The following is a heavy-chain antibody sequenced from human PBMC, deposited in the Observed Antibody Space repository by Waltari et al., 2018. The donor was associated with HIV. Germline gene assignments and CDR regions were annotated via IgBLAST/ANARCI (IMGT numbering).Heavy chain of an antibody. D-gene: IGHD6-13*01. J-gene: IGHJ4*02. CDR2: INQSGST. CDR1: GGSFSNSY. V-gene: IGHV4-34*01. CDR3: ARERRYSSSWYSGFYFDS. Sequence: QVQLQQWGATLLKTSETLSLSCAVYGGSFSNSYWTWIRQTPGKGLEWIGEINQSGSTNYNPSLKSRVIISLDMSKKQFSLNMISMTAADTALYFCARERRYSSSWYSGFYFDSWGQGSRVIVSS.